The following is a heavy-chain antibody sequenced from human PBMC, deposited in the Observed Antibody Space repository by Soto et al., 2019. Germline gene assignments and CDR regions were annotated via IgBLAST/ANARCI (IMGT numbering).Heavy chain of an antibody. V-gene: IGHV3-30-3*01. J-gene: IGHJ4*02. Sequence: QVQLVESGGGVVQPGRSLRLSCAASGFTFSSYAMHWVRQAPGKGLEWVAVISYDGSNKYYADSVKGRFTISRDNSKNTLDLQMNSLRAEDTAVYYCARDRAPYSSSPPHGYWGQGTLVTVSS. CDR2: ISYDGSNK. D-gene: IGHD6-13*01. CDR1: GFTFSSYA. CDR3: ARDRAPYSSSPPHGY.